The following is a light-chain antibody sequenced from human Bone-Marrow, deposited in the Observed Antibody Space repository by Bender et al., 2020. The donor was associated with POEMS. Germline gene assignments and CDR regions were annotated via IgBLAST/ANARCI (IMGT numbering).Light chain of an antibody. CDR1: SSNIGSRP. CDR2: GSH. CDR3: ASWDDSLNAYV. V-gene: IGLV1-44*01. J-gene: IGLJ1*01. Sequence: QSVLTQPPSASGTPGQRVSLSCSGGSSNIGSRPVNWYQQLPGAAPTPLIFGSHQRASGVPDRFSGSKSGTSASLDISGLRSEDEADYYCASWDDSLNAYVFGSGTTVTVL.